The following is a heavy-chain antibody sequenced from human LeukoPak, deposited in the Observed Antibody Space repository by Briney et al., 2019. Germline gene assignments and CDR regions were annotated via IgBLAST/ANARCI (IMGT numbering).Heavy chain of an antibody. Sequence: PSETLSLTCAVYGGSFSGYYWSWIRQPPGKGLEWIGEINHSGSTNYNPSLKSRVTISVDTSKNQFSLRLSSVTAADTAVYYCARSSVAAPPDYWGQGTLVTVSS. V-gene: IGHV4-34*01. J-gene: IGHJ4*02. D-gene: IGHD6-6*01. CDR1: GGSFSGYY. CDR3: ARSSVAAPPDY. CDR2: INHSGST.